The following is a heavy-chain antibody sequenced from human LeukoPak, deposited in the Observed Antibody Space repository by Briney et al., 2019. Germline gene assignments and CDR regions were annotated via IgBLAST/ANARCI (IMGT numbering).Heavy chain of an antibody. J-gene: IGHJ4*02. CDR1: GYSISRGYY. CDR3: VRGEVGDFDS. D-gene: IGHD1-26*01. CDR2: VHESGSS. Sequence: SETLSLTCAVSGYSISRGYYWGWVRHPPGKRPQWIGSVHESGSSYYNPSLKSRVTISLDKSQNQFSLTLNCVTAADSATYYCVRGEVGDFDSWGQGSLVTVSS. V-gene: IGHV4-38-2*01.